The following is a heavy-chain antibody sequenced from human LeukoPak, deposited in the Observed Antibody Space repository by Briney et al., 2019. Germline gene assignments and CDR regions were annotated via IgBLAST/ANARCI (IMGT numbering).Heavy chain of an antibody. CDR1: GGSISSGSYY. V-gene: IGHV4-61*02. Sequence: SQTLSLTCTVSGGSISSGSYYWGWIRQPAGKGLEWIGRIYTSGSTNYNPSLKSRFTISVDTSKNQFSLKLSSVTAADTAVYYCAREGYGDPLDYWGQGTLVTVSS. D-gene: IGHD4-17*01. J-gene: IGHJ4*02. CDR2: IYTSGST. CDR3: AREGYGDPLDY.